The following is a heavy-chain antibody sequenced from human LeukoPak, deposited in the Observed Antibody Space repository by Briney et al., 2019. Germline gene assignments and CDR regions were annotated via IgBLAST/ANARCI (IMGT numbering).Heavy chain of an antibody. CDR1: GFTLSSYS. V-gene: IGHV3-48*01. J-gene: IGHJ6*03. CDR2: ISSSSSTI. D-gene: IGHD1-1*01. Sequence: GGSLRLSCAASGFTLSSYSMNWVRQAPGKGLEWVSYISSSSSTIYYADSVKGRFTISRDNYKNALYLQMNSLRADDTAVYYCAKVGAGSEDYFYMDVWGKGTTVTVSS. CDR3: AKVGAGSEDYFYMDV.